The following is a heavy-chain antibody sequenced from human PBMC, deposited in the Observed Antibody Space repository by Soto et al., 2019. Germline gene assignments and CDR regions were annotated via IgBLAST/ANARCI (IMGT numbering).Heavy chain of an antibody. J-gene: IGHJ1*01. CDR2: IYWDDDK. CDR3: AHRGYYYDSSGYYSAAEYFQH. V-gene: IGHV2-5*02. Sequence: QITLKESGPTLVKPTQTLTLTCTFSGFSLSTSGVGVGWIRQPPGKALEWLALIYWDDDKRYSPSLKSRLTITKDTAQKQVVLTMTNMDPVDTATYYCAHRGYYYDSSGYYSAAEYFQHWGQGTLVTVSS. CDR1: GFSLSTSGVG. D-gene: IGHD3-22*01.